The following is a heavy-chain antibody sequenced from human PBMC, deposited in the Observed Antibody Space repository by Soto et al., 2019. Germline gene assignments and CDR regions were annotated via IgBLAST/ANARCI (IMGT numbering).Heavy chain of an antibody. CDR3: ARYEETEYFQH. V-gene: IGHV4-59*01. Sequence: SETLSLTCSVAGGSIVGYYGSWIRQPPGKGLEWIGYIYYSGSTNYNPSLKSRVTISVDTSKNQFSLKLSSVTAADTAVYYCARYEETEYFQHWGQGTLVTVSS. CDR2: IYYSGST. CDR1: GGSIVGYY. D-gene: IGHD3-3*01. J-gene: IGHJ1*01.